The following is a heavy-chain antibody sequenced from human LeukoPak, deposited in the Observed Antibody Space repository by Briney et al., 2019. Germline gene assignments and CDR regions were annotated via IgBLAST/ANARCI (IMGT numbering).Heavy chain of an antibody. V-gene: IGHV4-31*03. CDR1: GGSISSGGYY. Sequence: SETLSLTCTVSGGSISSGGYYWNLIRQFPGKGLEWIGFLSYSGRTNYNPSLQSRISMSVDTSKNQFSLRLNSVTAADTAVYYCARKNDYGASYYIDVWGKGTAVTVSS. CDR3: ARKNDYGASYYIDV. D-gene: IGHD4-17*01. CDR2: LSYSGRT. J-gene: IGHJ6*03.